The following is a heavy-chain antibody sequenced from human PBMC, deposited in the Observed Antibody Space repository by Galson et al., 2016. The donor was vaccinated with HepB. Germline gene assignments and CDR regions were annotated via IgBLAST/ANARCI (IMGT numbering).Heavy chain of an antibody. CDR2: IHPGDSDT. V-gene: IGHV5-51*01. CDR3: ARRGDSLWFDP. J-gene: IGHJ5*02. CDR1: GYRFTTYW. D-gene: IGHD3-10*01. Sequence: QSGAEVKKPGESLKVSCKSSGYRFTTYWIGWVSQMPGKGLEWMGIIHPGDSDTRYSPSFQGQVTISADKSISTAYLQWSSLKASDTAMYYCARRGDSLWFDPWGQGTLVTVSS.